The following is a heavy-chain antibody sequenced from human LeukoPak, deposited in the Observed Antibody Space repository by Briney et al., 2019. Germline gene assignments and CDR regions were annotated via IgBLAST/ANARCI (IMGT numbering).Heavy chain of an antibody. CDR1: GYTFTSYY. V-gene: IGHV1-46*01. CDR2: INPSGGST. Sequence: ASVKVSCKASGYTFTSYYMHWVRQAPGQGLEWMGIINPSGGSTSYAQKFQGRVTMTRDMSTSTVYMELSSLRSEDTAVYYCARDRDYYDSSGYYANYYYYYMDVWGKGTTVTVSS. J-gene: IGHJ6*03. D-gene: IGHD3-22*01. CDR3: ARDRDYYDSSGYYANYYYYYMDV.